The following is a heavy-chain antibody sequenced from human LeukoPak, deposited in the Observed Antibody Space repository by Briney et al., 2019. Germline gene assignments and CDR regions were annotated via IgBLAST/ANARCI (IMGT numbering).Heavy chain of an antibody. J-gene: IGHJ6*02. CDR2: INSDGSST. V-gene: IGHV3-74*01. CDR1: GFTFSSYW. Sequence: GGSLRLSCAASGFTFSSYWMHWVRHVPGKGLVWVSRINSDGSSTSYADSVKGRFTISRDNAKNTLYLQMNSLRAEDTAVYYCARGDQTYYYYYGMDVWGQGTTVTVSS. CDR3: ARGDQTYYYYYGMDV.